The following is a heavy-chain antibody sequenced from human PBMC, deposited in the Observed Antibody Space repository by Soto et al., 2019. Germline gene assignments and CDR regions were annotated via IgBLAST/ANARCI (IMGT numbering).Heavy chain of an antibody. Sequence: GSLVLSCAASGSTFSDYYMSWIRQAPGKGLGWVSYISSSSSYTNYADSVKGRFTISRDNAKNSLYLQMNSLRAEDTAVYYCASRPQSNWYFDLWGRGTLVTVYS. CDR3: ASRPQSNWYFDL. V-gene: IGHV3-11*06. J-gene: IGHJ2*01. CDR2: ISSSSSYT. CDR1: GSTFSDYY.